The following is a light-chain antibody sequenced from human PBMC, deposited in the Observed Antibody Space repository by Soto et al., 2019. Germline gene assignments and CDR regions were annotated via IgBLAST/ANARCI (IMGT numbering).Light chain of an antibody. CDR1: QDIRNF. V-gene: IGKV1-27*01. J-gene: IGKJ3*01. Sequence: DIQMTQSPPSLSASVGDRVTITCRASQDIRNFVAWYQQKPGKVPKLLIYAASTLQSGVPSRFSGSGSGTDFTLTINSLQPEDVATYSCQKYSSVPVFGPGTKVEIK. CDR3: QKYSSVPV. CDR2: AAS.